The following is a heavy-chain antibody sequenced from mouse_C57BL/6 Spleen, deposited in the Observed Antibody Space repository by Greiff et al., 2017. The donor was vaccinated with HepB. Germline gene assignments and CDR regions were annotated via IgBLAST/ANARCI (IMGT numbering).Heavy chain of an antibody. CDR3: AREAAMDY. CDR2: ISYDGSN. J-gene: IGHJ4*01. V-gene: IGHV3-6*01. Sequence: EVKLQESGPGLVKPSQSLSLTCSVTGYSITSGYYWNWIRQFPGNKLEWMGYISYDGSNNYNPSLKNRISITRDTSKNKFFLKLNSVTTEDTATYYCAREAAMDYWGQRTSVTVSS. CDR1: GYSITSGYY.